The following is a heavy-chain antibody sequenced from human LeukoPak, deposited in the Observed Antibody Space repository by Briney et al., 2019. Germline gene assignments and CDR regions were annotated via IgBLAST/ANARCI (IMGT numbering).Heavy chain of an antibody. CDR1: GLTFSNYA. V-gene: IGHV3-21*01. CDR3: ARDLGDCSSGSRYPYYMDI. CDR2: FGSTVGHI. J-gene: IGHJ6*03. D-gene: IGHD2-2*01. Sequence: GGSLRLSCAASGLTFSNYAMSWVRQAPGKGLEWVSSFGSTVGHIYYADSVKGRFTISRDNAQNSLDLQMNSLRAEDAAVYYCARDLGDCSSGSRYPYYMDIWGKGTTVTVSS.